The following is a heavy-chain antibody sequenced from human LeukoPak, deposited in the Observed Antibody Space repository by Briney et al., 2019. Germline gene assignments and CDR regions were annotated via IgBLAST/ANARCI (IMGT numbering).Heavy chain of an antibody. CDR1: GFTFSSYE. CDR3: AKDPYYYYYMDV. Sequence: GGSLRLSCAASGFTFSSYEMNWVRQAPGKGLEWVSYISSSGSTIYYADSVKGRFTISRDNVKNSLFLQVNSLRAEDTAVYYCAKDPYYYYYMDVWGKGTTVTISS. CDR2: ISSSGSTI. V-gene: IGHV3-48*03. J-gene: IGHJ6*03.